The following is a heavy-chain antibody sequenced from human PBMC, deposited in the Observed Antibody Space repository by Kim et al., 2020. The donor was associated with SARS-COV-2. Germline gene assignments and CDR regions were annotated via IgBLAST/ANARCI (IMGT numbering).Heavy chain of an antibody. V-gene: IGHV1-18*04. Sequence: ASVKVSCKASGYTFTSYGISWVRQAPGQGLEWMGWISAYNGNTNYAQKLQGRVTMTTDTSTSTAYMELRSLRSDDTAVYYCARDRGIWFGELGGDYWGQGTLVTVSS. CDR3: ARDRGIWFGELGGDY. J-gene: IGHJ4*02. D-gene: IGHD3-10*01. CDR1: GYTFTSYG. CDR2: ISAYNGNT.